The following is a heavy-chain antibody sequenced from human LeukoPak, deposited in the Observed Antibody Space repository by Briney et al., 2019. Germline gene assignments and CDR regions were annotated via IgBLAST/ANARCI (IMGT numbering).Heavy chain of an antibody. CDR3: ARGDYYDRSGYISY. D-gene: IGHD3-22*01. V-gene: IGHV4-34*01. J-gene: IGHJ4*02. Sequence: SETLSLTCAVYGGSFSGYYWSWIRQPPGKVLEWIGAINHSGSTNYNPSLKSRVTISVDTSKNQFSLKLSSVTAADTAVYYCARGDYYDRSGYISYWGQGTLVTVSS. CDR1: GGSFSGYY. CDR2: INHSGST.